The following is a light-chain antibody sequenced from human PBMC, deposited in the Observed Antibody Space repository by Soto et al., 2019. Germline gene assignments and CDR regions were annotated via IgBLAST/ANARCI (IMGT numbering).Light chain of an antibody. CDR3: QQSYTAPSIT. J-gene: IGKJ5*01. CDR2: AAS. Sequence: DIQMTQSPSTLSASVGDRVTITCRASQSISSRLAWYQQKPGKAPKLLIYAASSLQSGVPSRFSGSGSGTDFTLSISSLQPEDFATYYCQQSYTAPSITFGQGTRLEIK. CDR1: QSISSR. V-gene: IGKV1-39*01.